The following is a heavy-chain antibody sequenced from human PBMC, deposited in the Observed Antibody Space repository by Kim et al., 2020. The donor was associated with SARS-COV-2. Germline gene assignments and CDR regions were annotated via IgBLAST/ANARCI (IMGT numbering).Heavy chain of an antibody. J-gene: IGHJ3*02. CDR1: GFTFSSYS. CDR2: ISSSSSYI. Sequence: GGSLRLSCAASGFTFSSYSMNWVRQAPGKGLEWVSSISSSSSYIYYADSVKGRFTISRDNAKNSLYLQMNSLRAEDMAVYYCASHRRKYYDILTGPVSDAFDIWGQGTMVTVSS. CDR3: ASHRRKYYDILTGPVSDAFDI. V-gene: IGHV3-21*04. D-gene: IGHD3-9*01.